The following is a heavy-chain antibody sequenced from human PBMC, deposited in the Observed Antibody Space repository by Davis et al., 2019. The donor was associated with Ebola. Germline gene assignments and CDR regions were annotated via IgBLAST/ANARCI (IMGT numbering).Heavy chain of an antibody. Sequence: GESLKISCAASGFTFSSYGMHWVRQAPGKGLEWVAVISYDGSNKYYADSVKGRFTISRDNSKNTLYLQMNSLRAEDTAVYYCARDLGIAVARAQRKGYYGMDVWGQGTTVTVSS. V-gene: IGHV3-30*03. CDR3: ARDLGIAVARAQRKGYYGMDV. D-gene: IGHD6-19*01. CDR2: ISYDGSNK. J-gene: IGHJ6*02. CDR1: GFTFSSYG.